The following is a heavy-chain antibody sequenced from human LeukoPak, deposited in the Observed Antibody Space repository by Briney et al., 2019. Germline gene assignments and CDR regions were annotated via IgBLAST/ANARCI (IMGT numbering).Heavy chain of an antibody. V-gene: IGHV3-23*01. CDR1: GFTFSSYA. D-gene: IGHD6-19*01. CDR3: AKPRENSSGVGRYFDY. J-gene: IGHJ4*02. CDR2: ISGSGSST. Sequence: GGSLRLSCAASGFTFSSYAMSWVRQAPGKGLEWVSAISGSGSSTYYADSVKGRFTISRDNSKNTLYLQMNSLRAEDTAVYYCAKPRENSSGVGRYFDYWGQGTLVTVYS.